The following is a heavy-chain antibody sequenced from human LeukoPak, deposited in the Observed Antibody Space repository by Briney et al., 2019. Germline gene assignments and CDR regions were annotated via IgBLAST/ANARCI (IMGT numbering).Heavy chain of an antibody. CDR1: GGSISSGSYY. CDR3: AREGYSSTS. D-gene: IGHD6-19*01. CDR2: IYTSGST. Sequence: SETLSLTRTVSGGSISSGSYYWSWIRQPAGKGLEWNGRIYTSGSTNYNPSLKSRVTISVDTSKNQFSLKLSSVTAADTAVYYCAREGYSSTSWGQGTLVTVSS. J-gene: IGHJ4*02. V-gene: IGHV4-61*02.